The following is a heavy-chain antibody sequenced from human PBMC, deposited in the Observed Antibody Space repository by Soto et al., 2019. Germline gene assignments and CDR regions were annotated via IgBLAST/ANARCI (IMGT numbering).Heavy chain of an antibody. V-gene: IGHV1-69*01. CDR3: ATSRHYYDSSGYYHGADY. D-gene: IGHD3-22*01. CDR1: GGTFSSYA. Sequence: QVQLVQSGAEVKKPGSSVKVSCKASGGTFSSYAISWVRQAPGQGLEWRGGIIPIFGTANYAQKFQGRVTITADESTNTAYMELSSLRSEETAVYYCATSRHYYDSSGYYHGADYWGQGTLVTVSS. CDR2: IIPIFGTA. J-gene: IGHJ4*02.